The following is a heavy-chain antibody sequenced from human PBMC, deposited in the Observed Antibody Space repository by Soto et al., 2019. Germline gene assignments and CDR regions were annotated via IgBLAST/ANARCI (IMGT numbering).Heavy chain of an antibody. Sequence: EVQLVESGGGLVQPGGSLRLSCAASGFTFSRYAMYWVRQAPGKGLEDVSAISSNGGSTYYANSVKGRFTISRDNSKHTLYLQMGSLRAEDMAVYYCARSGDNGYYFDYWGQGTLVTVSS. D-gene: IGHD3-10*01. V-gene: IGHV3-64*01. CDR1: GFTFSRYA. CDR3: ARSGDNGYYFDY. CDR2: ISSNGGST. J-gene: IGHJ4*02.